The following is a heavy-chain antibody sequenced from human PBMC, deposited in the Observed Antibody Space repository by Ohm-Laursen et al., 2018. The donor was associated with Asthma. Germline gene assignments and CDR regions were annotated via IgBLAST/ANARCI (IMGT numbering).Heavy chain of an antibody. CDR1: GFTFSSYA. V-gene: IGHV3-33*08. CDR2: IWYDGSNK. Sequence: SLRLSCAASGFTFSSYAMHWVRQAPGKGLEWVAVIWYDGSNKYYADSVKGRFTISRDNSKNTLYLQMNSLRAEDTAVYYCASSLVVGAYYYGMDVWGQGTTVTVSS. D-gene: IGHD1-26*01. CDR3: ASSLVVGAYYYGMDV. J-gene: IGHJ6*02.